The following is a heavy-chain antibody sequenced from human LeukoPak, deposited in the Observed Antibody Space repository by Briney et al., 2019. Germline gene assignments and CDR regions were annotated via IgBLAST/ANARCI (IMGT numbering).Heavy chain of an antibody. CDR1: GYTFTSYY. D-gene: IGHD6-13*01. J-gene: IGHJ1*01. CDR3: ATDIPGYSSSWYTYFQH. V-gene: IGHV1-46*01. CDR2: INPSGGST. Sequence: ASVKVSCKASGYTFTSYYMHWVRQAPGQGLEWMGIINPSGGSTSYAQKFQGRVTITTDESTSTAYMELSSLRSEDTAVYYCATDIPGYSSSWYTYFQHWGQGTLVTVSS.